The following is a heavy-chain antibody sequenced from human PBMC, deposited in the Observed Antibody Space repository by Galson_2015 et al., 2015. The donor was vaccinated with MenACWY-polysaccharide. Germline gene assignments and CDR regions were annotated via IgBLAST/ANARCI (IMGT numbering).Heavy chain of an antibody. CDR1: GFTFSTYW. Sequence: SLRLSCAASGFTFSTYWMNWVRQAPGKGLEWVSNIKENGSEKYYVDSVKGRFTISRDNAKNSLYLQMNSLRADDTAVYYCAGGAGPTRRLDSWGPGTLVTVSS. V-gene: IGHV3-7*01. J-gene: IGHJ5*01. D-gene: IGHD6-19*01. CDR2: IKENGSEK. CDR3: AGGAGPTRRLDS.